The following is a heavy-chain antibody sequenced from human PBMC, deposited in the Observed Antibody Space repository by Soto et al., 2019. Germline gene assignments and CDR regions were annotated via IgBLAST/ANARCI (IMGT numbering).Heavy chain of an antibody. Sequence: EVQLLESGGGLVQPGGSLRLSCAASGFTFSSYAMSWVRQAPGKGLEWVSAISGSGGSTYYADSVKGRFTISRDNSKNTLYLQMNSLRAEDTAVYYCAKDWARCSGGSCYSYYMDVWGKGTTVTVSS. CDR2: ISGSGGST. V-gene: IGHV3-23*01. J-gene: IGHJ6*03. D-gene: IGHD2-15*01. CDR3: AKDWARCSGGSCYSYYMDV. CDR1: GFTFSSYA.